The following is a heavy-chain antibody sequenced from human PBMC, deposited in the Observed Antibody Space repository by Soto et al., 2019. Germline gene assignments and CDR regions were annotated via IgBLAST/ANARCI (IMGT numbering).Heavy chain of an antibody. D-gene: IGHD1-26*01. Sequence: EVQLVESGRSFIQPGGSLRLSCAVSGFSVSRNFMSWIRQAPGKGLEWVSILYSGGTTYYTGSVEGRFTMSGDDSKNTVYLQMKSLRVEDTATYFCARVVLVGATPDYFDHWGQGSLVTVSS. J-gene: IGHJ4*01. CDR2: LYSGGTT. CDR1: GFSVSRNF. V-gene: IGHV3-53*01. CDR3: ARVVLVGATPDYFDH.